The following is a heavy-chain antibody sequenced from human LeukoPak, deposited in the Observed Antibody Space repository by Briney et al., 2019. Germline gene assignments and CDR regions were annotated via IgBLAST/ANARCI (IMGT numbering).Heavy chain of an antibody. Sequence: PSETLALTCTVSGGSISSYYWSWIRQPPGKGLEWIGYIYYSGSTNYNPSLKSRVTISVDTSKNQFSLKLSSVTAADTAVYYCARDRIAAAGGYYYYMDVWGKGTTVTVSS. J-gene: IGHJ6*03. V-gene: IGHV4-59*01. CDR1: GGSISSYY. CDR3: ARDRIAAAGGYYYYMDV. CDR2: IYYSGST. D-gene: IGHD6-13*01.